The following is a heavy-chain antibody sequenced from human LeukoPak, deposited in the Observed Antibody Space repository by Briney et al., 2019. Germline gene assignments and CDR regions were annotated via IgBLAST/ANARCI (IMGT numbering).Heavy chain of an antibody. Sequence: PSETLSLTCTVSGGSISSYYWSWIRQPPGKGLEWIGYIYYSGSTNYNPSLKSRVTISVDTSKNQFSLKLSSVTAADTAVYYCARKAHGAWFDPWGQGTLVTVSS. J-gene: IGHJ5*02. V-gene: IGHV4-59*01. CDR3: ARKAHGAWFDP. D-gene: IGHD3-10*01. CDR1: GGSISSYY. CDR2: IYYSGST.